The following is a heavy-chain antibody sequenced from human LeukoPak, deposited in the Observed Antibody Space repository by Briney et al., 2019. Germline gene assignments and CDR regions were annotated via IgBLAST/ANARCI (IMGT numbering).Heavy chain of an antibody. CDR3: AREGYDFRSGYSGGRDYYYYMDV. CDR2: IIPIFGTA. V-gene: IGHV1-69*05. CDR1: GGTFSSYA. D-gene: IGHD3-3*01. Sequence: GSSVKVSCKASGGTFSSYAISWVRQAPGQGLEWMGGIIPIFGTANYAQKFQGRVTITTDESTSTAYMELSSLRSEDTAVYYCAREGYDFRSGYSGGRDYYYYMDVWGKGTTVTVSS. J-gene: IGHJ6*03.